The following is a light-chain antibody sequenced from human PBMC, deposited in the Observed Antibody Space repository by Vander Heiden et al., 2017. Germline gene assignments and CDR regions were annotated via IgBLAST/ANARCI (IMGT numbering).Light chain of an antibody. V-gene: IGLV7-43*01. CDR3: LLYYGGAVV. CDR2: RTS. CDR1: NGAGTRGYY. J-gene: IGLJ2*01. Sequence: QTVVTPEPSLTVSPGGTGTRTGASSNGAGTRGYYRNWLQQKPGQAPRALIYRTSNKHAWTPARVSGSLLGGKAALTRSGVQPEDEAEYYCLLYYGGAVVFGGGTKLTVL.